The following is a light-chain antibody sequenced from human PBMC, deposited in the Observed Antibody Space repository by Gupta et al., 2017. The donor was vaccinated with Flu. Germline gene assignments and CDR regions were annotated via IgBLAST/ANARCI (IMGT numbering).Light chain of an antibody. CDR1: QSDSSSY. V-gene: IGKV3-20*01. J-gene: IGKJ1*01. Sequence: PATLSLSPWERATLSCRASQSDSSSYLAWYQQKPGQTPRLLIYGASSRATGIPDRFSGSGSGTDFTLTISRLEPEDFAVYYCQQYGSPKTFGQGTKVEIK. CDR3: QQYGSPKT. CDR2: GAS.